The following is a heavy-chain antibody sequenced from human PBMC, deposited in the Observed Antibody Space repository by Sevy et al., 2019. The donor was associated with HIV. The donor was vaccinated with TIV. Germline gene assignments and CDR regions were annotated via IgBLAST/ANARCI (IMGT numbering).Heavy chain of an antibody. V-gene: IGHV4-31*03. CDR2: IYYSGST. D-gene: IGHD3-22*01. J-gene: IGHJ4*02. CDR3: ARGDSSGYPTDY. Sequence: SDTLSLTCTVSGGSISSGGYYWSWIRQHPGKGLEWIGYIYYSGSTYYNPSLKSRVTISVDTSKNQFSLKLSSVTAADTAVYYCARGDSSGYPTDYWGQGTLVTVSS. CDR1: GGSISSGGYY.